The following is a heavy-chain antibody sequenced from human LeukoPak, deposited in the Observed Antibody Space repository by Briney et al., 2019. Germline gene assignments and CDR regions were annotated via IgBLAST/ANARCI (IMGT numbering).Heavy chain of an antibody. D-gene: IGHD6-13*01. CDR3: ARYSSSWYYFDY. V-gene: IGHV4-59*08. J-gene: IGHJ4*02. Sequence: SETLSLTCTVSGGSISSYYWSWIRQPPGKGLEWIGYIYYSGSTNYNLSLKSRVTISVDTSKNQFSLKLSSVTAADTAVYYCARYSSSWYYFDYWGQGTLVTVSS. CDR1: GGSISSYY. CDR2: IYYSGST.